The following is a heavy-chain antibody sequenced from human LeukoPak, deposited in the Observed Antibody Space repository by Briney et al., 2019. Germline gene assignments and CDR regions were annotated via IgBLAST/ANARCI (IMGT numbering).Heavy chain of an antibody. CDR3: ARDYHYSGGRCYDDAFDI. CDR1: GFTFSTYA. CDR2: ISHDDRNK. D-gene: IGHD2-15*01. Sequence: GRSLRLSCAASGFTFSTYAIHWVGQAPGKGLDWVALISHDDRNKYYADSVKGRFTISRDSSKNTLYLQMNSLRAEDTAVYYCARDYHYSGGRCYDDAFDIWGQGTMVTVSS. J-gene: IGHJ3*02. V-gene: IGHV3-30*01.